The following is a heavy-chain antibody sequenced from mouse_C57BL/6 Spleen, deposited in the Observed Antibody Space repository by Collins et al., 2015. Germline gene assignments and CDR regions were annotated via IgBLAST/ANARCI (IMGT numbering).Heavy chain of an antibody. Sequence: EVKLEESGGGLVQPGGSMRPSCVASGFTFSNYWMNWVRQSPXKGLEWVAQIRLKSDNYATHYAESVKGRFTISRDDSKSSVYLQMNNLRAEDTGIYYCTGSSYYAMDYWGQGTSVTVSS. J-gene: IGHJ4*01. CDR3: TGSSYYAMDY. V-gene: IGHV6-3*01. CDR2: IRLKSDNYAT. CDR1: GFTFSNYW.